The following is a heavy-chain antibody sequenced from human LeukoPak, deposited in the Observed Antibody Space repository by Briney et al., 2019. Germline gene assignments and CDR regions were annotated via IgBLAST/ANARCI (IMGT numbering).Heavy chain of an antibody. CDR2: ISGSGGST. CDR1: GFTFSSYA. J-gene: IGHJ3*02. Sequence: GGSLRLSCAASGFTFSSYAMSWVRQAPGKGLEWVSAISGSGGSTYYTDSVKGRFTISRDNSKNTLYLQMNSLRAEDTAVYYCAREGLQQPDAFDIWGQGTMVTVSS. V-gene: IGHV3-23*01. CDR3: AREGLQQPDAFDI. D-gene: IGHD6-13*01.